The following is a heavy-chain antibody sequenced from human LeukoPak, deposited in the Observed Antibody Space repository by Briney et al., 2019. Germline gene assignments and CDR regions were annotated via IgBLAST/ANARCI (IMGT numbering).Heavy chain of an antibody. J-gene: IGHJ4*02. V-gene: IGHV4-59*01. CDR1: GGSISSYY. CDR2: IYYSGST. CDR3: ARDPVGANDY. Sequence: PSETLSLTCTVSGGSISSYYWSWIRQPPGKGLEWIGDIYYSGSTNYNPSLKSRVTISVDTSKNQFSLKLSSVTAADTAVYYCARDPVGANDYWGQGTLVTVSS. D-gene: IGHD1-26*01.